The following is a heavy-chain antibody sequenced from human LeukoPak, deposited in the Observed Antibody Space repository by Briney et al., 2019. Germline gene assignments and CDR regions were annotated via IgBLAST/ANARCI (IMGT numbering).Heavy chain of an antibody. Sequence: PGGSLRLSCAASGFTFSSYSMNWVRQAPGKGLEWVSSISSSSSYIYYADSVKGRFTISRDNAKNSLYLQMNSLRAEDTAVYYCARVGDIVVVPAAMSHLDVWGKGTTVTVSS. CDR1: GFTFSSYS. CDR3: ARVGDIVVVPAAMSHLDV. J-gene: IGHJ6*04. D-gene: IGHD2-2*01. V-gene: IGHV3-21*01. CDR2: ISSSSSYI.